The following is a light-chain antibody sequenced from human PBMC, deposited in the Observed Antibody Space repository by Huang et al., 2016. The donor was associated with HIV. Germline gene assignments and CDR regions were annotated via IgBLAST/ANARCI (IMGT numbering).Light chain of an antibody. Sequence: ELVMTQSPATLSVSPVERATLSCRASQSVSSNLAWYQQKPGQAPRLLIDGAYTRATGSPARFRGSGAGTEVTLTISSLQSEDFAVYYCQQYNNWPPLTFGGGTKVEIK. CDR1: QSVSSN. V-gene: IGKV3-15*01. CDR3: QQYNNWPPLT. CDR2: GAY. J-gene: IGKJ4*01.